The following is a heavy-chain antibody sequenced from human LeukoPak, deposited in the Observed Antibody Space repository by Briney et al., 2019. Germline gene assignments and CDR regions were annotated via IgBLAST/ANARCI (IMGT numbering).Heavy chain of an antibody. CDR2: IIPNTGGT. D-gene: IGHD5-12*01. CDR1: GYTITDYY. Sequence: GASVKVSCKASGYTITDYYLHWVRQAPGQGLEWMGWIIPNTGGTNYAQKFQDWVTMSSDTSISTAYMELSSLRSDDTAVYFCARARGYSGYHPIDYWGQGTLVTVSS. CDR3: ARARGYSGYHPIDY. V-gene: IGHV1-2*04. J-gene: IGHJ4*02.